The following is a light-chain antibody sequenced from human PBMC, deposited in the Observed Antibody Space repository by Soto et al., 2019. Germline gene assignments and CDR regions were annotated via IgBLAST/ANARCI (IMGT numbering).Light chain of an antibody. CDR1: TIDIGRYNY. CDR3: SSYTTSNTLV. Sequence: QSALTQPASVSGSPGQSITISCTGTTIDIGRYNYVAWYQQHPGKAPKVMIYEVSNRPSWISNRFSGSKSGNTSSMTISGLQAEDEAHYYCSSYTTSNTLVFGGGTQLTVL. V-gene: IGLV2-14*01. CDR2: EVS. J-gene: IGLJ2*01.